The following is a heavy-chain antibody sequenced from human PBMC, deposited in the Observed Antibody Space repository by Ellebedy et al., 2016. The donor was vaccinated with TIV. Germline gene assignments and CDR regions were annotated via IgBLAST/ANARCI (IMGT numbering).Heavy chain of an antibody. Sequence: SETLSLXCTVSGGSISSYYWIWIRQPPGKGLEWIGYIYDSGSTSYNPSLKSRVTMSVDASTTQLSLNLSSVTAADTAVYFCARLRQSRDRSHWYFDLWGRGTLVTVSS. J-gene: IGHJ2*01. D-gene: IGHD1-14*01. CDR2: IYDSGST. V-gene: IGHV4-59*12. CDR3: ARLRQSRDRSHWYFDL. CDR1: GGSISSYY.